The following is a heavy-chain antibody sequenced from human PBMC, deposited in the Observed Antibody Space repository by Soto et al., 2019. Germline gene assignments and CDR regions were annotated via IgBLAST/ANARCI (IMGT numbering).Heavy chain of an antibody. D-gene: IGHD2-15*01. J-gene: IGHJ4*02. Sequence: ASVKVSCKASGYTFTSYGISWVRQAPGQGLEWMGWISAYNGNTNYARKLQGRVTMTTDTSTSTAYMELRSLRSDDTAVYYCARGALNCSGGSCYKLLDYWGQGTLVTVSS. CDR2: ISAYNGNT. V-gene: IGHV1-18*01. CDR3: ARGALNCSGGSCYKLLDY. CDR1: GYTFTSYG.